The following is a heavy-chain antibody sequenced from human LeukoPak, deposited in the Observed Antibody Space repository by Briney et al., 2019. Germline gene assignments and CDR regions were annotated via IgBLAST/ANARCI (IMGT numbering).Heavy chain of an antibody. CDR1: GGSISGFN. CDR2: IFPSGRT. CDR3: ARDRGAVAGYFDY. D-gene: IGHD6-19*01. V-gene: IGHV4-4*07. J-gene: IGHJ4*02. Sequence: SETLSLTCTVSGGSISGFNWNWIRQPAGKGLEWIGRIFPSGRTDYSPSLKSRVTMSLDTSKNQFSLILSSVTAADTALYFCARDRGAVAGYFDYLGQGTQVTVSS.